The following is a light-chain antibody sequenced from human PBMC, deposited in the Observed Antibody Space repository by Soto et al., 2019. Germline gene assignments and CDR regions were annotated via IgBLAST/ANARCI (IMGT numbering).Light chain of an antibody. CDR3: QQYGSSPPAT. CDR2: GAS. Sequence: EIVLTQSPGTLSLSPGERATLSCRASQSVASSNLAWYQQRPGQAPRLLMYGASSRATGIPDRFSGSGSGTDFTLTLGRLEPEDCAVYYCQQYGSSPPATFGQGTNLEIK. CDR1: QSVASSN. J-gene: IGKJ2*01. V-gene: IGKV3-20*01.